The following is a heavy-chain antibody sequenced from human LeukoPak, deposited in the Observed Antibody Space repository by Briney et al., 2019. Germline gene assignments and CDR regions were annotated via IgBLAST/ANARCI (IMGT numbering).Heavy chain of an antibody. V-gene: IGHV3-30*18. Sequence: PRRSLRLSSAASGFTFSSYGMHWVRPAPGQGRGWGAVVAYDGSNKSYADSAKGRLTISRDNSKNTLYLQMNSLRAEDKAVYYCAKDILSGRPAVWYYYYGMDVWGQGTTVTVSS. CDR2: VAYDGSNK. J-gene: IGHJ6*02. CDR1: GFTFSSYG. CDR3: AKDILSGRPAVWYYYYGMDV. D-gene: IGHD1-26*01.